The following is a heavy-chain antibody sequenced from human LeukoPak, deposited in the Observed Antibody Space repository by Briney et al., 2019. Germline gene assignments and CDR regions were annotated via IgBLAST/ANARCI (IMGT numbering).Heavy chain of an antibody. CDR1: GYTFTSYD. J-gene: IGHJ4*02. D-gene: IGHD5-24*01. Sequence: ASVKVSCKASGYTFTSYDINWVRQATGQGLEWMGWMNPNSGNTGYAQKFQGRVTMTRDTSISTAYMELSRLRSDDTAVYYCARGGRDGYDWQFDYWGQGALVTVSS. V-gene: IGHV1-8*01. CDR2: MNPNSGNT. CDR3: ARGGRDGYDWQFDY.